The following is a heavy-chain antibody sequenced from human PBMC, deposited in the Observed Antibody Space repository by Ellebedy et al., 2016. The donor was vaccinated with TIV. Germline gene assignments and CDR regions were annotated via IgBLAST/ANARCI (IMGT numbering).Heavy chain of an antibody. V-gene: IGHV3-20*04. CDR1: GFTFSSYW. J-gene: IGHJ4*02. Sequence: GESLKISCAASGFTFSSYWMHWVRQAPGKGLEWVSGINWNGGSTGYADSVKGRFTISRDNAKNSLYLQMNSLRDEDTAVYYCARASRRTNFDYWGQGTLVTVSS. CDR3: ARASRRTNFDY. D-gene: IGHD6-6*01. CDR2: INWNGGST.